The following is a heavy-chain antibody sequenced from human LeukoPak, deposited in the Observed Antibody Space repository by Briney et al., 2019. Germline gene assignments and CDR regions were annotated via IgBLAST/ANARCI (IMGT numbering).Heavy chain of an antibody. J-gene: IGHJ4*02. CDR1: GGPISSSNW. D-gene: IGHD3-10*01. V-gene: IGHV4-4*02. Sequence: SETLSLTCAVSGGPISSSNWWSWVRQPPGKGLEWIGEIYHSGSTNYNPSLKSRVTMSVDTSKNQFSLKLSSVTAADTAVYYCARGLELWFGEFFFDYWGQGTLVTVSS. CDR3: ARGLELWFGEFFFDY. CDR2: IYHSGST.